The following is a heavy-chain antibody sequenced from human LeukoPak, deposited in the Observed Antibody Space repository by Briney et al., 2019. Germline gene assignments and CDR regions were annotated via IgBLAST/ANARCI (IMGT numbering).Heavy chain of an antibody. Sequence: ASVKVSCKAFGYTFTSNYMHWVRQAPGQGPEWMGVISPSGGSTTYAQKFQGRVTLTRGMSTSTDYLELSSLRSEDTAVYYCARGYSSSKESNWFDPWGQGTLVTVSS. CDR3: ARGYSSSKESNWFDP. CDR2: ISPSGGST. J-gene: IGHJ5*02. V-gene: IGHV1-46*01. CDR1: GYTFTSNY. D-gene: IGHD6-13*01.